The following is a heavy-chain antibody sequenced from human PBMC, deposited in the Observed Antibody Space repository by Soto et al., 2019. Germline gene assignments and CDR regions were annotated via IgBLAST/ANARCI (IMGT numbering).Heavy chain of an antibody. Sequence: QVHLVESGGGLVKPGGSLRLSCAASRLAYSNYYMSWIRQAPGKGLEWVSYISSTGRTIYYADSVRGRFTISRDDAKNSLYLQMNSLRAEDTAVYYWASSYGGNAHFAFDTWGQGTMVTVSS. V-gene: IGHV3-11*01. CDR2: ISSTGRTI. CDR3: ASSYGGNAHFAFDT. J-gene: IGHJ3*02. CDR1: RLAYSNYY. D-gene: IGHD4-17*01.